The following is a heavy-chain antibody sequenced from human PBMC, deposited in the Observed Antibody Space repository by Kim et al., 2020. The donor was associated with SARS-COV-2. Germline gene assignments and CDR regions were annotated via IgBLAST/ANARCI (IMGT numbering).Heavy chain of an antibody. CDR1: GFTFSDSA. CDR2: IRSKANSYAT. D-gene: IGHD6-13*01. CDR3: TRDPPYSNSWWDAFDI. J-gene: IGHJ3*02. V-gene: IGHV3-73*01. Sequence: GGSLRLSCAASGFTFSDSAMYWVRQASGKGLEWVGRIRSKANSYATAYDVSVKGRFIISRDDSKNTAYLQMNSLKTEDTAIYYCTRDPPYSNSWWDAFDIWGQGTMVTVSS.